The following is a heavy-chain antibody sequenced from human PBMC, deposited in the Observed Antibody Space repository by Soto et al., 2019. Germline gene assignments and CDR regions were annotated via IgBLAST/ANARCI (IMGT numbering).Heavy chain of an antibody. CDR1: EFTFDKYY. CDR2: IKPDGSEQ. CDR3: ARGNWNYYYGFDV. D-gene: IGHD1-20*01. V-gene: IGHV3-7*01. J-gene: IGHJ6*02. Sequence: PGGSLRLSCAASEFTFDKYYMTWVRQAPGKGPEWVANIKPDGSEQYYVDSVKGRFTISRDNANNSLYLQMNSLRAEDTAVYFCARGNWNYYYGFDVWGQGTTATVSS.